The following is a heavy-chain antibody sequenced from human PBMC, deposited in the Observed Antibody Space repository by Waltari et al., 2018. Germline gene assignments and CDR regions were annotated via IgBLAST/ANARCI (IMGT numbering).Heavy chain of an antibody. Sequence: QEQLVQSAAEVKKPGSSVKVSCKTSRDTFSTYAITWVRQAPGQGLEWMGRIIPLLDISNYAQQFQGRITITADRSTRTAYMELSSLESEDTALYYCARESRSTAGTDYWGQGTLVTVSS. J-gene: IGHJ4*02. CDR1: RDTFSTYA. CDR3: ARESRSTAGTDY. D-gene: IGHD2-2*01. CDR2: IIPLLDIS. V-gene: IGHV1-69*09.